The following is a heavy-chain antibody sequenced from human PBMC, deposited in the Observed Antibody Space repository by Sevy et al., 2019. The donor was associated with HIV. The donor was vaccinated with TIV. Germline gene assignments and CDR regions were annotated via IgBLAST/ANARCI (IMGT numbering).Heavy chain of an antibody. Sequence: GGSLRLSCAASGSSLNSYWMSWVRQAPGKGLEWVANIKQDGSVKYYVDSVKGRFTISRDNARNLLYLQMNSLRAEDTALYYCVRAIAADGSFWGQGTLVTVSS. V-gene: IGHV3-7*01. J-gene: IGHJ4*02. CDR2: IKQDGSVK. CDR3: VRAIAADGSF. CDR1: GSSLNSYW. D-gene: IGHD6-13*01.